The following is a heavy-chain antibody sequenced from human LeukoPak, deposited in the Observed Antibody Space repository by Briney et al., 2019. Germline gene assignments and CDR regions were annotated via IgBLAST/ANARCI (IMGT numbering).Heavy chain of an antibody. D-gene: IGHD2-8*02. CDR2: SYPSGVGT. CDR3: AGEESGGYFDY. CDR1: GYTFTSYY. Sequence: ASVKVSCKASGYTFTSYYMHWVRPAPGQGLEWRGVSYPSGVGTNYAQKFQGRVTMTRDTSTTTVYMVMRSLRSADTAVYYCAGEESGGYFDYWGQGTLVTVSS. J-gene: IGHJ4*02. V-gene: IGHV1-46*01.